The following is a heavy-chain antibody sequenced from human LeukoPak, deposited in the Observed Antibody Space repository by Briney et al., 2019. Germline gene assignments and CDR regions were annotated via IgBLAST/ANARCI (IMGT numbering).Heavy chain of an antibody. CDR3: ARVRDYDFWSGPKSVDP. D-gene: IGHD3-3*01. Sequence: ASVKVSCKASGYTFTSYGISWVRQAPGQGLEWMGWISAYNGNTNYAQKLQGRVTMTTDTSTSTAYMELRSLRSDDTAVYYCARVRDYDFWSGPKSVDPWGQGTMVTVSS. J-gene: IGHJ3*01. V-gene: IGHV1-18*01. CDR1: GYTFTSYG. CDR2: ISAYNGNT.